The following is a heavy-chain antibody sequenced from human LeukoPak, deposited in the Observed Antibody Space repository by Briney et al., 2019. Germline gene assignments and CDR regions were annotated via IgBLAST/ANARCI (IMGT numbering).Heavy chain of an antibody. Sequence: SETLSLTCTVSGGSISSYYWSWIRQPAGKGLEWIGRIYTSGSTNYNPSLKSRVTMSVDTPKNQFSLKLSSVTAADTAVYYCARDLYYYDSSGFNDAFDIWGQGTMVTVSS. CDR1: GGSISSYY. D-gene: IGHD3-22*01. CDR3: ARDLYYYDSSGFNDAFDI. CDR2: IYTSGST. J-gene: IGHJ3*02. V-gene: IGHV4-4*07.